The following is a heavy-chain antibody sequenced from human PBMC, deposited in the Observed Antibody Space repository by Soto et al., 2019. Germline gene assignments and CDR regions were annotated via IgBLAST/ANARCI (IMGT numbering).Heavy chain of an antibody. V-gene: IGHV3-23*01. CDR1: GFTFSSYA. CDR2: LSGSGVST. D-gene: IGHD3-22*01. J-gene: IGHJ6*02. Sequence: EVQLLESGGGLVQPGGSLRLSCAASGFTFSSYAMTWVRQAPGKGLEWVSALSGSGVSTYYADSVKGRFIISRDNSKNPLDLQMNSLRGGDTAVYYRAQGGGSKDYYDTSGYYLYYYYAMDVWGQGTTVTVSS. CDR3: AQGGGSKDYYDTSGYYLYYYYAMDV.